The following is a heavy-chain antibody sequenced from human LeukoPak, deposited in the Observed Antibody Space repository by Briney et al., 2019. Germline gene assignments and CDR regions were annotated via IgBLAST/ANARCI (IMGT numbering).Heavy chain of an antibody. CDR1: GYSISSGYY. J-gene: IGHJ4*02. V-gene: IGHV4-38-2*01. Sequence: PSETLSLTCAVSGYSISSGYYWGWIRQPPGKGLEWIGSIYHSGSTYYNPSLKSRVTISVDTSKNQFSLKLSSVTAADTAVYYCARHLRSGNLRFGEHNGVHYWGQGTLVTVSS. CDR3: ARHLRSGNLRFGEHNGVHY. CDR2: IYHSGST. D-gene: IGHD3-10*01.